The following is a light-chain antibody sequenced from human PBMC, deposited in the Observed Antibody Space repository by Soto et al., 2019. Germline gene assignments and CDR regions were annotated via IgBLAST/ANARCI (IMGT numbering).Light chain of an antibody. J-gene: IGLJ2*01. CDR2: DVS. Sequence: HSALTQPASVSGSPGQSITISCTGTSSDVGGYNYVSWYQQHPGKAPKLMIYDVSNRPSGVSNRFSGSKSGNTASLTISGLQAEEEADYYCSSYTSSSVVFGRGTQLIVL. CDR3: SSYTSSSVV. CDR1: SSDVGGYNY. V-gene: IGLV2-14*01.